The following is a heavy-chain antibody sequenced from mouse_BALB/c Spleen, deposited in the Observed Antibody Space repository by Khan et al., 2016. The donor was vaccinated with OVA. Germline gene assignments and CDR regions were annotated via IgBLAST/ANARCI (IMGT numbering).Heavy chain of an antibody. V-gene: IGHV5-17*02. CDR2: ISGDSSTI. CDR3: ARSYFYGYYFDQ. D-gene: IGHD1-1*01. Sequence: EVKLVESGGGLVQPGGSRKLSCVASGFTFSSLGMHWVRQAPEKGLEWVAYISGDSSTIYYTDTVMGRFTISRDTPKNTLFLQMTSLRSEDMAMYYCARSYFYGYYFDQWGQGTTLTVSS. CDR1: GFTFSSLG. J-gene: IGHJ2*01.